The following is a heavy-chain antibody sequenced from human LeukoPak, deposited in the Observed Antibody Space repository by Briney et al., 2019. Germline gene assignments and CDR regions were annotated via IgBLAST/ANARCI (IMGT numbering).Heavy chain of an antibody. D-gene: IGHD3-9*01. J-gene: IGHJ4*02. CDR2: ISWNSGSI. CDR1: GFTFSSYW. V-gene: IGHV3-74*01. CDR3: AREGGYFDWLYHYFDY. Sequence: GGSLRLSCAASGFTFSSYWMHWVRQAPGMGLVWVSGISWNSGSIGYADSVKGRFTISRDSAKNSLYLQMNSLRAEDTAVYYCAREGGYFDWLYHYFDYWGQGTLVTVSS.